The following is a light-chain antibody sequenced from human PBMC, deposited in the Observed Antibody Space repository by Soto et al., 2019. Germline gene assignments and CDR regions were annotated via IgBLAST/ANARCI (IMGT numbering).Light chain of an antibody. CDR3: QQRSNWPLT. CDR2: GAS. CDR1: QSVSNNY. Sequence: EIVLSQSPGTLSLSPGERATLSCRASQSVSNNYLAWYQQKPGQAPRLVIYGASSRGTGIPDRFSASGSGTDFTLTISRLEPEDFAVYYCQQRSNWPLTFGGGTKVDIK. J-gene: IGKJ4*01. V-gene: IGKV3D-20*02.